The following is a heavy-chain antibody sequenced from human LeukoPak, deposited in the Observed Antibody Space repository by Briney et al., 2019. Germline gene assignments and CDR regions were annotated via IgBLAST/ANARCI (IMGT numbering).Heavy chain of an antibody. CDR3: SKGTGSVTLGTYGMDV. V-gene: IGHV1-8*01. CDR1: GHTFTSYD. CDR2: MSPNSGNT. D-gene: IGHD1-14*01. Sequence: ASVKVSCKASGHTFTSYDINWVRQATGQGLEWMGWMSPNSGNTGYAQKFQGRGTMTWNTSANTAYMELSSLRSDDAAVYYCSKGTGSVTLGTYGMDVWGQGTTVTVSS. J-gene: IGHJ6*02.